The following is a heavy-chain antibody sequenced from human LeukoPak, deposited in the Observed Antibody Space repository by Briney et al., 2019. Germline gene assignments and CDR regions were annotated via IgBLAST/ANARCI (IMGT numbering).Heavy chain of an antibody. CDR1: GFTFSSYA. CDR3: ARTASSIAGVTRYFVY. J-gene: IGHJ4*02. V-gene: IGHV3-23*01. D-gene: IGHD1-26*01. Sequence: PGGSLRLSCAASGFTFSSYAMTWVRQAPGKGLQWVSTVSGSGDRAYYADSAKGRFTISRDNSKNTLYLQIKSLRAEDTAVYYCARTASSIAGVTRYFVYWGQGTLVTVSS. CDR2: VSGSGDRA.